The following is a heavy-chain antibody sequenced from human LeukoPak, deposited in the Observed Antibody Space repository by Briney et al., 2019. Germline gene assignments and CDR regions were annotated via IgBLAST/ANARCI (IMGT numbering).Heavy chain of an antibody. V-gene: IGHV3-23*01. CDR1: GFSFSTYA. CDR3: AKDLGRDY. J-gene: IGHJ4*02. CDR2: IVGGGGST. Sequence: GGSLRLSCEASGFSFSTYAMSWVRQAPGKGLEWVSGIVGGGGSTYYADSVKGRFTISRDTSKNMLYLQMNSLRAEDTAVYYCAKDLGRDYWGQGTLVTVSS. D-gene: IGHD3-16*01.